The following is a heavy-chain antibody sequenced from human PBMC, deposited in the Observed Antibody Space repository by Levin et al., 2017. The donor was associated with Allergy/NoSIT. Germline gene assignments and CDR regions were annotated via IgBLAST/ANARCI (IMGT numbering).Heavy chain of an antibody. Sequence: GESLKISCTGSGFTFGDYAMSWVRQAPGKGLEWVGFIRNKAHGGTTEYAASVKGRLTISRDDSKSIAYLQMNSLKTEDTDVYFGDRGGPSNYDYNWGSYRDGYFDYWGQGTLVTVSS. D-gene: IGHD3-16*02. CDR1: GFTFGDYA. J-gene: IGHJ4*02. CDR3: DRGGPSNYDYNWGSYRDGYFDY. CDR2: IRNKAHGGTT. V-gene: IGHV3-49*04.